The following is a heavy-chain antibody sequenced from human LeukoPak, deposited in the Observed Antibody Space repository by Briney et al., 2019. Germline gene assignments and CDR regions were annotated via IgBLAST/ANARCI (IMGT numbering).Heavy chain of an antibody. CDR2: FDPEDGET. D-gene: IGHD3-10*01. Sequence: ASVKVSCKVSGYTLTELSMHWVRQAPGQGLEWMGGFDPEDGETVCAQKFQGRVTMTEDTSTDTAYMELSSLRSEDTAVYYCATAFGELLISPFTFDYWGQGTLVTVSS. V-gene: IGHV1-24*01. J-gene: IGHJ4*02. CDR1: GYTLTELS. CDR3: ATAFGELLISPFTFDY.